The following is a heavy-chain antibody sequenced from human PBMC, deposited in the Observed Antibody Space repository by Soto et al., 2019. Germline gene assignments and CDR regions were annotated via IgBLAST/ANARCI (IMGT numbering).Heavy chain of an antibody. CDR3: ARDRGLTVSSLLGY. Sequence: QVQLVQSGAEVKKPGASVKVSCKASGYTFTSYGINWVRQAPGQGLEWMGRVSTYNGNTNYAPRFQGGVTMTSNTSTTTAYMELRSLSSDDTATYYRARDRGLTVSSLLGYWGQGTLVSVSS. V-gene: IGHV1-18*01. CDR2: VSTYNGNT. J-gene: IGHJ4*02. D-gene: IGHD2-21*01. CDR1: GYTFTSYG.